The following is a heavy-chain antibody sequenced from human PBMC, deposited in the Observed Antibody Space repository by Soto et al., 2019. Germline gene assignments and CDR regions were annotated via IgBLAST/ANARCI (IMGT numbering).Heavy chain of an antibody. Sequence: SLRLSCAASGFTFSSYAVHWVRQAPGKGLEWVAVISYDGSNKYYADSVKGRFTISRDNSKNTLYLQMNSLRAEDTAVYYCARQKTAAGRKGYYYYYGMDVWGQGTTVTVSS. D-gene: IGHD6-13*01. CDR2: ISYDGSNK. CDR1: GFTFSSYA. CDR3: ARQKTAAGRKGYYYYYGMDV. J-gene: IGHJ6*02. V-gene: IGHV3-30-3*01.